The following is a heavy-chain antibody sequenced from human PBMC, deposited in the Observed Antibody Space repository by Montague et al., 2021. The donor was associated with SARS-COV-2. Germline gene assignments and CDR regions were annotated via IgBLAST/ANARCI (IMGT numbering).Heavy chain of an antibody. Sequence: SETLSLTCPVSAGSFSSYYWSWFRQPSVSRLEWIAQINHSGIIXXXPSXXXRAPMSVDTSKNHFSLKLKSVTVADTAVYYCASVAYCGADCFSGWEIAFDAWGQGTLVTVSS. CDR1: AGSFSSYY. CDR2: INHSGII. J-gene: IGHJ4*02. CDR3: ASVAYCGADCFSGWEIAFDA. V-gene: IGHV4-34*01. D-gene: IGHD2-21*02.